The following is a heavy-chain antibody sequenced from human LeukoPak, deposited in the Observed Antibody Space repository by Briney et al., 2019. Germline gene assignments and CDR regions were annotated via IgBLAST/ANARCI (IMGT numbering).Heavy chain of an antibody. V-gene: IGHV4-59*08. D-gene: IGHD6-13*01. CDR3: ATPHSSSWPFNFDS. Sequence: WETLSLTCTVSGGSISSYYWSWIRQPPGKGLEWIGYIYYSGSTNYNPSHKSRVTISVDTSKTQFSLKLSSVTAADTAVYDCATPHSSSWPFNFDSWGQGTLVTVSS. CDR1: GGSISSYY. CDR2: IYYSGST. J-gene: IGHJ4*02.